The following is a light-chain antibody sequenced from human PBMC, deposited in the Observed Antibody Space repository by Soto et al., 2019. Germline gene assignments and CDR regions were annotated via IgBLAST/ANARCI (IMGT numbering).Light chain of an antibody. V-gene: IGKV1-27*01. CDR2: AAS. J-gene: IGKJ4*01. CDR3: HKYNSVPLT. Sequence: DIQMTQSPSSLSASVGDRVTITCRASQGISTYLACYQQKPAKVPKLLIYAASTLQSVVPSRFSGSGSGTDFTLTISSLMPEDVATYYCHKYNSVPLTFGGGTKVEIK. CDR1: QGISTY.